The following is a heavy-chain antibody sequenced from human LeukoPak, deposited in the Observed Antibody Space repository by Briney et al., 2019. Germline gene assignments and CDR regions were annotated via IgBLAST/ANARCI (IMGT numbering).Heavy chain of an antibody. D-gene: IGHD1-26*01. V-gene: IGHV3-23*01. Sequence: PGGSLRLSCAASGFTFSSYAMSWVRQAPGKGLEWVSAISGSGGSTCYADSVKGRFTISRDNSKNTLYLQMNSLRAEDTAVYYCAKVTDSGSYFDYWGQGTLVTVSS. CDR2: ISGSGGST. CDR3: AKVTDSGSYFDY. CDR1: GFTFSSYA. J-gene: IGHJ4*02.